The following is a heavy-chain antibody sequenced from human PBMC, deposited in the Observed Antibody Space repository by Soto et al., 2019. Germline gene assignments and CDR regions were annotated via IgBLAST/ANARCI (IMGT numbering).Heavy chain of an antibody. V-gene: IGHV1-69*13. CDR2: IIPIFGTA. CDR1: GGTFSSYA. Sequence: SVKVSCKASGGTFSSYAISWVRQAPGQGLEWMGGIIPIFGTANYAQKFQGRVTITADESTSAAYMELSSLRSEDTAVYYCASEAYRGGIHPYYGMDVWGQGTTVTVSS. CDR3: ASEAYRGGIHPYYGMDV. D-gene: IGHD5-18*01. J-gene: IGHJ6*02.